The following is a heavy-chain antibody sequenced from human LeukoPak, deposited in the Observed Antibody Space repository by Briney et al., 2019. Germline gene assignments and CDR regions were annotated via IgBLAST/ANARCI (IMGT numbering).Heavy chain of an antibody. CDR3: ARGVPSGVDYFDY. CDR1: GFTFGTYW. Sequence: GGSLRLSCAASGFTFGTYWMTWVRQAPGKGLEWVANIKQDGSDKYYVDSVKGRFTISRDNPKNSLFLQMNSLRAEDTAVYYCARGVPSGVDYFDYWGQGTLVTVSS. J-gene: IGHJ4*02. D-gene: IGHD2-15*01. CDR2: IKQDGSDK. V-gene: IGHV3-7*01.